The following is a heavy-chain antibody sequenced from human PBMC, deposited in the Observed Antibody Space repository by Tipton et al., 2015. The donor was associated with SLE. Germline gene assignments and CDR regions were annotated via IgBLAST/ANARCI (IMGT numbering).Heavy chain of an antibody. V-gene: IGHV4-34*01. CDR2: INHSGST. D-gene: IGHD5-18*01. CDR3: ARGYSYADY. CDR1: GGSFSGYY. Sequence: GLVKPSETLSLTCAVYGGSFSGYYWSWIRQPPGKGLEWIGEINHSGSTNYNPSLKSRITISVDKSKNQFSLKLSSVTAADTAVYYCARGYSYADYWGQGTLVTVSS. J-gene: IGHJ4*02.